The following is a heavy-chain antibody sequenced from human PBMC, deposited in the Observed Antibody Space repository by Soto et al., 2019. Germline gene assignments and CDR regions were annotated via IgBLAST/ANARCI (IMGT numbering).Heavy chain of an antibody. Sequence: PGWSLRLSCAASELAFSSYHMNLVRQAPGKGLEWVSSISPTGTFMNSADSLKDRFSISRDNAEKSLYLQMNSLRAEDTAVYYCATGGLYGELPRWTGDAFDLWGKGTMVTVSS. CDR3: ATGGLYGELPRWTGDAFDL. CDR2: ISPTGTFM. V-gene: IGHV3-21*01. D-gene: IGHD4-17*01. CDR1: ELAFSSYH. J-gene: IGHJ3*01.